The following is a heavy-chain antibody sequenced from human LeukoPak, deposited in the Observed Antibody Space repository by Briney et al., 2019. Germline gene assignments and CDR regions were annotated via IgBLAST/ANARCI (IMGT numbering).Heavy chain of an antibody. CDR2: ISAYNGNT. D-gene: IGHD3-3*01. CDR1: GYTFTSYG. V-gene: IGHV1-18*01. J-gene: IGHJ4*02. CDR3: ARGSVDIWCGYTLFDY. Sequence: GASVKVSCKASGYTFTSYGIIWVRQAPGQGLEWMGWISAYNGNTNYAQKLQGRVTMTTDTSTSTAYMELRSLRSDDTAVYYCARGSVDIWCGYTLFDYWGQGTLVTVSS.